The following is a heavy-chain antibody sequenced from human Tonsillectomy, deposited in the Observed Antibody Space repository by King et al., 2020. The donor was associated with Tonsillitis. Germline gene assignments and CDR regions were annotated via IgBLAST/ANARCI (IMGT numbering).Heavy chain of an antibody. CDR2: ISYDGSNK. J-gene: IGHJ4*02. D-gene: IGHD3-22*01. V-gene: IGHV3-30-3*01. CDR1: GFTFSSYA. Sequence: VQLVESGGGVVQPGRSLRLSCAASGFTFSSYAIHWVRQAPGKGLEWVAVISYDGSNKYYADSVKGRFTISRDNYKNTLYLQMNSLRAEDTAVYYCARDLQYYYDSSGYFDYWGQGTLVTVSS. CDR3: ARDLQYYYDSSGYFDY.